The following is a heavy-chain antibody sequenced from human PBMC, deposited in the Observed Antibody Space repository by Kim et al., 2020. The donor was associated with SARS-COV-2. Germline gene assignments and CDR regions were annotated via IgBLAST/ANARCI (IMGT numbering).Heavy chain of an antibody. CDR2: IKSKTDGGTT. D-gene: IGHD3-10*01. Sequence: GGSLRLSCAASGFTFSNAWMSWVRQAPGKGLEWVGRIKSKTDGGTTDYAAPVKGRFTISRDDSKNTLYLQMNSLKTEDTAVYYCTTDPTMVRGVMRVLFDYWGQGTLVTVSS. CDR1: GFTFSNAW. CDR3: TTDPTMVRGVMRVLFDY. J-gene: IGHJ4*02. V-gene: IGHV3-15*01.